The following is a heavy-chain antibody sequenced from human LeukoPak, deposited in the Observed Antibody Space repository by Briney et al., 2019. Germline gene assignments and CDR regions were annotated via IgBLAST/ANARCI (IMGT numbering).Heavy chain of an antibody. CDR3: ARANFLYCSSTTCLFDY. CDR1: GYTFTDYY. Sequence: ASVKVSCKASGYTFTDYYLHWVRQAPGQGFEWMGWINPNSGDTNYAQKFQGRVTMTRDMSISTAHMGMSRLRSDDTAVYYCARANFLYCSSTTCLFDYWGQGTLVTVSS. J-gene: IGHJ4*02. CDR2: INPNSGDT. V-gene: IGHV1-2*02. D-gene: IGHD2-2*01.